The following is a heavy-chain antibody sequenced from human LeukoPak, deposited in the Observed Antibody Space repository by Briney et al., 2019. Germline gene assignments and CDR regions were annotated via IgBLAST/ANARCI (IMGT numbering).Heavy chain of an antibody. D-gene: IGHD3-3*01. CDR1: GFTFSGYS. Sequence: GGSLTLSCAASGFTFSGYSMNWVRQAPGKGLEWVSSISTTSDYIHYPDLLKGRTTTSKDNSKNTLYRQMNSLRAEDTAVYYCAKEDDFWNYMDVWGKGAKVTVSS. CDR3: AKEDDFWNYMDV. J-gene: IGHJ6*03. CDR2: ISTTSDYI. V-gene: IGHV3-21*04.